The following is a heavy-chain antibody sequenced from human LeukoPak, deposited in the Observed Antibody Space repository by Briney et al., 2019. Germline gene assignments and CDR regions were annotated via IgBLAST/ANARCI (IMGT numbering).Heavy chain of an antibody. J-gene: IGHJ4*02. CDR2: IYYSGST. V-gene: IGHV4-59*08. Sequence: PSETLSLTCTVSGGSISSYYWSWIRQPPGKGLEWIGYIYYSGSTNYNPSLKSRVTISVDTSKNQFSLKLSSVTAADTAVYYCARLWFGEFTFDYWGQGTPVTVSS. CDR1: GGSISSYY. D-gene: IGHD3-10*01. CDR3: ARLWFGEFTFDY.